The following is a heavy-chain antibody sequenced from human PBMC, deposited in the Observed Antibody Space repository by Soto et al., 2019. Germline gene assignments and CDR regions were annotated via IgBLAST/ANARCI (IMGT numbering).Heavy chain of an antibody. V-gene: IGHV3-33*01. CDR3: ARESASKAVDI. J-gene: IGHJ3*02. D-gene: IGHD3-3*01. CDR2: IWYDGSNK. Sequence: QVQLVESGGGVVQPGKSLRLSCAASGFTFSSYGMLWVRQAPGKGLEWVAIIWYDGSNKYYADSVKGRFTISRDNSKNTLFLQMNSLRADDTAVYYCARESASKAVDIWGQGTMVTVSS. CDR1: GFTFSSYG.